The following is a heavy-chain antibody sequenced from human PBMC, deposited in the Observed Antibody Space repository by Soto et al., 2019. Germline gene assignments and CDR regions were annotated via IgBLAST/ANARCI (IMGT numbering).Heavy chain of an antibody. Sequence: QVQLVQSGAEVKKPGSSVKVSCKASGGTFSSYTISWVRQAPGQGLEWMGRIIPILGIANYAQKFQGRVTITADKXXSXAFXELSSLRSEDTAVYYCARDGYYYGSGSYLPDWFDPWGQGTLVTVSS. CDR2: IIPILGIA. CDR1: GGTFSSYT. D-gene: IGHD3-10*01. CDR3: ARDGYYYGSGSYLPDWFDP. V-gene: IGHV1-69*08. J-gene: IGHJ5*02.